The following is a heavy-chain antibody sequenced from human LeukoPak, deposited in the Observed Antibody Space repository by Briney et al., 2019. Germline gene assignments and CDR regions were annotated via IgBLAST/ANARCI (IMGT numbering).Heavy chain of an antibody. V-gene: IGHV4-59*01. CDR1: GGSFSGYY. CDR2: IYYSGST. CDR3: ARGGYCSGGSCYSPRWFDP. D-gene: IGHD2-15*01. Sequence: SETLSLTCAVYGGSFSGYYWSWIRQPPGKGLEWIGYIYYSGSTNYNPSLKSRVTISVDTSKNQFSLKLSSVTAADTAVYYCARGGYCSGGSCYSPRWFDPWGQGTLVTVSS. J-gene: IGHJ5*02.